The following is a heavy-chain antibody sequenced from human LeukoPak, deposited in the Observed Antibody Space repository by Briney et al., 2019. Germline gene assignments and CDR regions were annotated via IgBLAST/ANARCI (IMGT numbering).Heavy chain of an antibody. CDR3: ARDSIAAALDY. Sequence: GGSLRLSCAASGFTVSSNYMSWVRQAPGKGLEWVSVIYSGGSTYYADSVKGRFTISRDNSKNTLYLQMNSLRAEDTAVYYCARDSIAAALDYWGQGTLATVSS. CDR1: GFTVSSNY. CDR2: IYSGGST. V-gene: IGHV3-53*01. D-gene: IGHD6-13*01. J-gene: IGHJ4*02.